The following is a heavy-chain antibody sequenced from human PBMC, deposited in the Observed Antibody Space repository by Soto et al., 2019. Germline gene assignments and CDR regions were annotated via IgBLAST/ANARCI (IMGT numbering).Heavy chain of an antibody. D-gene: IGHD3-9*01. CDR2: ISAYNGNT. V-gene: IGHV1-18*01. Sequence: QVQLVQSGAEVKKPGASVKVSCKASGYTFTSYGISWVRQAPGQGLEWMGWISAYNGNTNYAQKLQGRGTMTTDTSTSTAYMELRSLRSDDTAVYYCARYRYDILTGYPTFDYWGQGTLVTVSS. J-gene: IGHJ4*02. CDR3: ARYRYDILTGYPTFDY. CDR1: GYTFTSYG.